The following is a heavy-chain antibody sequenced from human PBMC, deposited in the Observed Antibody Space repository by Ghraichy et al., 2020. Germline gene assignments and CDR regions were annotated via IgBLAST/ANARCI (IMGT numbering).Heavy chain of an antibody. CDR3: ARGQGSGWYEPFDI. V-gene: IGHV1-18*01. CDR1: GYTFTNYG. D-gene: IGHD6-19*01. J-gene: IGHJ3*02. Sequence: ASVKLSCKASGYTFTNYGVSWVRQAPGQGLEWMGWISGYNGNTDNAQKFQGRVTMTIDTSTNTAYMELRSLRFDDTAVYYCARGQGSGWYEPFDIWGQGTMVTVSS. CDR2: ISGYNGNT.